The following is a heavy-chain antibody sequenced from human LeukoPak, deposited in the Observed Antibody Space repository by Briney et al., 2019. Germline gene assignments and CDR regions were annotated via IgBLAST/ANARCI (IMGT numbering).Heavy chain of an antibody. CDR3: ASLYSGSYDTGSFDYFNY. V-gene: IGHV4-59*01. CDR1: GGSISSYY. Sequence: PSETLSLTCTVSGGSISSYYWSWIRQPPGKGLEWIGYMYYSGSTNYNPSLKSRVTISVDTSKNLFSLKLSSVTAADTAVYYCASLYSGSYDTGSFDYFNYWGQGTLVTVSS. J-gene: IGHJ4*02. CDR2: MYYSGST. D-gene: IGHD1-26*01.